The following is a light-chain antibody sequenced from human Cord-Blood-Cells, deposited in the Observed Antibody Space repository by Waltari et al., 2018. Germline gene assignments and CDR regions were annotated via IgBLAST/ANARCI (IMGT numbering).Light chain of an antibody. Sequence: DIQMTHSPSSLSASVGDRVTITCQASQDISNYLNWYQQKPGKAPKLLIYDASNLETGVPSRFSGSGTGTDFTFTISSLQPEDIATYYCQQYDNLVTFGPGTKVDIK. CDR1: QDISNY. J-gene: IGKJ3*01. CDR2: DAS. CDR3: QQYDNLVT. V-gene: IGKV1-33*01.